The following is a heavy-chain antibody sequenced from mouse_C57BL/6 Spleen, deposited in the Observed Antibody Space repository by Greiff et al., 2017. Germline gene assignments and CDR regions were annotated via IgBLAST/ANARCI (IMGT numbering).Heavy chain of an antibody. CDR2: IDPETGGT. V-gene: IGHV1-15*01. CDR1: GYTFTDYE. D-gene: IGHD2-3*01. J-gene: IGHJ1*03. Sequence: QVQLQQSGAELVRPGASVTLSCKASGYTFTDYEMHWVKQTPVHGLEWIGAIDPETGGTAYNQKFKGKAILTADKSSSTAYMELRSLTSEDSAVYYCTRYEGYYFDVWGTGTTVTVSS. CDR3: TRYEGYYFDV.